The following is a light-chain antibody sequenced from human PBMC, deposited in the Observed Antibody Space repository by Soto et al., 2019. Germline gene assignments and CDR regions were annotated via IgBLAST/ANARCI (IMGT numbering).Light chain of an antibody. J-gene: IGKJ4*01. CDR2: GAS. V-gene: IGKV3-20*01. CDR1: QSVSSNY. Sequence: EIVLTQSPGTLSLSPGESATLSCRASQSVSSNYLAWYQQKPGQAPRLLIYGASSRATGIPDRFSGSGSGTDFTLTISRLEPEDFAVYFCQQYGSSPLTFGGGDKVEIK. CDR3: QQYGSSPLT.